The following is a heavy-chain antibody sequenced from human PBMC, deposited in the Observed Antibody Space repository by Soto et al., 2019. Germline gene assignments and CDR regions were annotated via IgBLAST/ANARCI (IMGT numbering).Heavy chain of an antibody. CDR2: FYSGGTT. J-gene: IGHJ3*02. CDR1: GLTVSSNY. D-gene: IGHD3-3*01. V-gene: IGHV3-66*01. CDR3: ARDYDFWSGYTEYAFDI. Sequence: PGGSLRLSCAASGLTVSSNYMSWVRQAPGKGLEWVSIFYSGGTTYYPDSVKGRFTISRDNSKNTLYLQMNSLRAEDTAVYYCARDYDFWSGYTEYAFDIWGQGTMVTVSS.